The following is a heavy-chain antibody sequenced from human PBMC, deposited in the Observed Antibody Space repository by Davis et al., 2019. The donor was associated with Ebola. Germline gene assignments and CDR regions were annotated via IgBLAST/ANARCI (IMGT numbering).Heavy chain of an antibody. Sequence: ASVKVSCKASGYTFTTYGITWVRLAPGQGLEWMGWISTYNGDIKYAQKLQGRVTMTTDTSSNTVYLELRSLRSDDTAVYYCARDFGDFCLDVWGQGTTVTVSS. J-gene: IGHJ6*02. D-gene: IGHD3/OR15-3a*01. CDR2: ISTYNGDI. CDR3: ARDFGDFCLDV. CDR1: GYTFTTYG. V-gene: IGHV1-18*01.